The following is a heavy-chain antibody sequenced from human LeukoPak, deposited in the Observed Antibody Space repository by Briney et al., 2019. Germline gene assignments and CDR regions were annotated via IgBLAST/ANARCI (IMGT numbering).Heavy chain of an antibody. CDR1: GGSISSSSYY. Sequence: SETLSLTCTVSGGSISSSSYYWGWIRQPPGKGLEWIGSIYYSGSTYYNPSLESRLTISVDTSKNQFSLKLTSVTAADTAIYYCAQSLGSGNWIGNWFDPWGQGTLVTVSS. V-gene: IGHV4-39*01. CDR3: AQSLGSGNWIGNWFDP. J-gene: IGHJ5*02. CDR2: IYYSGST. D-gene: IGHD1-1*01.